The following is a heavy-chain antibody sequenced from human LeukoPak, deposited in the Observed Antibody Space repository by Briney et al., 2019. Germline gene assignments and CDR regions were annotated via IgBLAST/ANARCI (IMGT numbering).Heavy chain of an antibody. CDR1: GYTLTELS. D-gene: IGHD2-15*01. V-gene: IGHV1-24*01. J-gene: IGHJ4*02. CDR3: ATGGSYPFDY. Sequence: GASVNVSYKVSGYTLTELSMHWGRQAPGKGREWMGGFDPEDGETIYAQKFQGRVTMTEDTSTDTAYMDLSSLRSEDTAVYYCATGGSYPFDYWGQGTLVTVSS. CDR2: FDPEDGET.